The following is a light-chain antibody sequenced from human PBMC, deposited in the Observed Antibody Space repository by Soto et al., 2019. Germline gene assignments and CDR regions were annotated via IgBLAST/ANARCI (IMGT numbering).Light chain of an antibody. CDR1: QSVSSSY. J-gene: IGKJ2*01. CDR3: QQYGSSPYT. Sequence: EIGLTQSPGTLSLSPGERATLSCRASQSVSSSYLAWYQQKPGQAPRLLIYGASSRATGIPDRFSGSGSGTDFTLTISRLEPEDFAVYYCQQYGSSPYTLGQGTKLEIK. CDR2: GAS. V-gene: IGKV3-20*01.